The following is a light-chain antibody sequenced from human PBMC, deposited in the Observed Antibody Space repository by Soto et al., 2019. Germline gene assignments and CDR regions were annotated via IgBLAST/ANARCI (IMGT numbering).Light chain of an antibody. CDR2: EAS. CDR1: QSISSW. J-gene: IGKJ2*01. CDR3: QQYNSHSSYT. V-gene: IGKV1-5*03. Sequence: DIQMTQSPSTLSASVGDRVTITCRASQSISSWLAWYQQKPGKAPKLLIYEASILGSGVPSRFSGSGSGTEFTLTISSLQAEDFAIYYCQQYNSHSSYTFGQGTKLEIK.